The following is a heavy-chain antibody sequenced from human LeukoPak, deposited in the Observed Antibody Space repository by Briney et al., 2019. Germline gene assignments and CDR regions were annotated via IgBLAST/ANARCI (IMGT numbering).Heavy chain of an antibody. CDR1: GFTFSNNA. CDR3: AKDLAGTTSFDF. V-gene: IGHV3-23*01. D-gene: IGHD1-7*01. CDR2: ISDNGRST. J-gene: IGHJ4*02. Sequence: GGSLRLSCAASGFTFSNNAMYWVRQAPGKGLEWVSGISDNGRSTYYADSVKGRFTISRDKSKNMLYLQMNSLRAEDTAIYYCAKDLAGTTSFDFWGQGTLVTVSS.